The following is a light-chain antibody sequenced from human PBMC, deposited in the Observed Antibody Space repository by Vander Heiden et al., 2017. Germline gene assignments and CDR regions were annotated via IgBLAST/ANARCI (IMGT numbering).Light chain of an antibody. CDR2: KAS. CDR3: QQYNSYPIT. J-gene: IGKJ5*01. V-gene: IGKV1-5*03. Sequence: DIKMTQSPSTLSASVGHRVTITCRASQSMDNLLAWYQQKPGTAPKLLIYKASSLESGVPSRFSGSGSGTEFTLTISSLQPDDFATYYCQQYNSYPITFGQGTRLEIK. CDR1: QSMDNL.